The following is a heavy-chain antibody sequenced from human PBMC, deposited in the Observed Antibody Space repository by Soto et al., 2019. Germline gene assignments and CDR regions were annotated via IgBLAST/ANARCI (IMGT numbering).Heavy chain of an antibody. CDR2: IYYSGST. CDR3: AVGGSGSYYGYYYYYYMDV. CDR1: GGSISSSSYY. D-gene: IGHD3-10*01. J-gene: IGHJ6*03. V-gene: IGHV4-39*01. Sequence: SETLSLTCTVSGGSISSSSYYWGWIRQPPGKGLEWIGSIYYSGSTYYNPSLKSRVTISVDTSKNQFSLKLSYVTAADTAVYYCAVGGSGSYYGYYYYYYMDVWGKGTTVTVSS.